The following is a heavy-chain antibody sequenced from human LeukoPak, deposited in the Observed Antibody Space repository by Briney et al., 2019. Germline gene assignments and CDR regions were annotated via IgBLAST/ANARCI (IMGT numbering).Heavy chain of an antibody. D-gene: IGHD5-24*01. J-gene: IGHJ5*02. V-gene: IGHV3-23*01. CDR2: ISGNGGRT. Sequence: GGSLRLSCAASGFTFSSYAMSWVRQAPGKGLVWVSAISGNGGRTYYADSVKGRFTISRDNSRNTLFLQMNSLRAEDTAVYYCAKVAEMDTILGKFDNWGQGTLVTVSS. CDR3: AKVAEMDTILGKFDN. CDR1: GFTFSSYA.